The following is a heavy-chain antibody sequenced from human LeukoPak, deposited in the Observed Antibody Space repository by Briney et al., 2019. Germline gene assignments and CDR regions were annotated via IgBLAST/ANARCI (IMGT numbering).Heavy chain of an antibody. CDR3: AREGGDILTGSYYMDV. CDR1: SGSISNSF. J-gene: IGHJ6*03. D-gene: IGHD3-9*01. CDR2: MYISGST. V-gene: IGHV4-4*07. Sequence: SETLSLTFTVSSGSISNSFWSSIRQTPGKELEWIGHMYISGSTNYNPSLKSRVTMSVDTSKNQFSLKLSSVAAADAAVYYCAREGGDILTGSYYMDVWGKGTTVTVSS.